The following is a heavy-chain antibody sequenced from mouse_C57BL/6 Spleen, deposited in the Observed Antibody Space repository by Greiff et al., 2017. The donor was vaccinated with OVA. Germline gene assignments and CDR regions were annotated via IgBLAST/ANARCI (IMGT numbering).Heavy chain of an antibody. V-gene: IGHV5-17*01. J-gene: IGHJ2*01. D-gene: IGHD1-1*01. CDR2: ISSGSSTI. CDR1: GFTFSDYG. CDR3: ARNLYYGSSPFDY. Sequence: EVKLMESGGGLVKPGGSLKLSCAASGFTFSDYGMHWVRQAPEKGLEWVAYISSGSSTIYYADTVKGRFTISRDNAKNTLFLQMTSLRSEDTAMYYCARNLYYGSSPFDYWGQGTTLTVSS.